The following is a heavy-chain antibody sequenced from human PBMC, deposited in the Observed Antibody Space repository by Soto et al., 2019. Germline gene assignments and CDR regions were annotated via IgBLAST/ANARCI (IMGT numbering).Heavy chain of an antibody. Sequence: QVQLVQSGAEVKQPGASVRVSCRTSAYTFTAFYMHWVRQAPGQGLEWMGWIDPNSGGTKYALNFRVRVTMTRDTSISSAYMELSSLRSDDTAVYYCTRGTGSSWFDPWGQGTLVTVSS. D-gene: IGHD3-10*01. CDR1: AYTFTAFY. V-gene: IGHV1-2*02. CDR2: IDPNSGGT. J-gene: IGHJ5*02. CDR3: TRGTGSSWFDP.